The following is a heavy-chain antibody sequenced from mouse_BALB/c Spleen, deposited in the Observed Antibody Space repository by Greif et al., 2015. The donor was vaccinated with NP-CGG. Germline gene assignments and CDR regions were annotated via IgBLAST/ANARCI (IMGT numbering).Heavy chain of an antibody. D-gene: IGHD2-14*01. V-gene: IGHV1-7*01. J-gene: IGHJ2*01. Sequence: VQLQQSGAELAKPGASVKMSCKASGYTFTSYWMHWVKQRPGQGLEWIGYINPSTGYTEYNQKFKDKATLTADKSSSTAYMQLSSLTSEDSAVYYCARWDYRYDGGYYFDYWGQGTTLTVSS. CDR1: GYTFTSYW. CDR3: ARWDYRYDGGYYFDY. CDR2: INPSTGYT.